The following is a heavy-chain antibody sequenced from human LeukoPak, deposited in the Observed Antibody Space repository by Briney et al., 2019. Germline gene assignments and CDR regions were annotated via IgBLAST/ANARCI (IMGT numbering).Heavy chain of an antibody. Sequence: GGSLRLSCAASGFTVSSNYMSWVRQAPGKGLEWVSVIYSGGSTYYADSVKGRFTISRDNSKNTLYLQMNSLRAEDTAVYYCATGGASYYYGSGSRYNWFDPWGQGTLVTVSS. CDR2: IYSGGST. D-gene: IGHD3-10*01. V-gene: IGHV3-53*01. CDR3: ATGGASYYYGSGSRYNWFDP. J-gene: IGHJ5*02. CDR1: GFTVSSNY.